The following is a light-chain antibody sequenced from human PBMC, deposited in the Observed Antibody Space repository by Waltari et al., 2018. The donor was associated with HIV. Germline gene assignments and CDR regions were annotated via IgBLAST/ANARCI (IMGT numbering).Light chain of an antibody. CDR2: DVS. J-gene: IGLJ1*01. V-gene: IGLV2-14*03. CDR1: SRDFGSHHH. CDR3: SSYITSLLSYI. Sequence: QSALTQPPSVSGSPWQSITITCTGTSRDFGSHHHVSLYQQCPGRVPKLLSYDVSNRPYGVCNRFSESKSGNTASLSISGLQPEEECDYYCSSYITSLLSYIFASGTKVIVL.